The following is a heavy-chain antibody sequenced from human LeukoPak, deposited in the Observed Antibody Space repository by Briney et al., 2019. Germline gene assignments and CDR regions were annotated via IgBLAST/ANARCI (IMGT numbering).Heavy chain of an antibody. J-gene: IGHJ5*02. CDR1: GYTFIGYY. V-gene: IGHV1-2*02. D-gene: IGHD3-10*01. CDR3: AIQGVIVYWFDP. CDR2: INPNSGGT. Sequence: ASVKVSCKASGYTFIGYYMHWVRQAPGQGLEWMGWINPNSGGTNYAQKFQGRVTMTRDTSISTAYMELSRLRSDDTAVYYCAIQGVIVYWFDPWGQGTLVTVSS.